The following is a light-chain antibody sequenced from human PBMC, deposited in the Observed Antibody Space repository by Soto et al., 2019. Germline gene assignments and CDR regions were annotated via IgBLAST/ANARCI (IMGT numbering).Light chain of an antibody. V-gene: IGKV3-20*01. J-gene: IGKJ1*01. CDR3: QQYGSSSWT. Sequence: TLSCRASQSVSSSYLAWYQQKPGQAPRLLIYGASSRATGIPDRFSGSGSGTDFTLTISRLEPEDFAVYYCQQYGSSSWTFGQGTKV. CDR2: GAS. CDR1: QSVSSSY.